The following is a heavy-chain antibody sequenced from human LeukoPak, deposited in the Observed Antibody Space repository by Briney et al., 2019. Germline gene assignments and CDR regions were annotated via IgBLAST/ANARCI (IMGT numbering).Heavy chain of an antibody. J-gene: IGHJ5*02. V-gene: IGHV1-8*01. CDR3: ARHTSLVIAYTIRKVNWFDP. CDR1: GYTFTSYD. CDR2: MNPNSGNT. Sequence: ASVKVSCKASGYTFTSYDINWVRQATGQGLEGRGWMNPNSGNTGYAQKFQGRVTMTRNTSISTAYMELSSLRSEDTAVYYCARHTSLVIAYTIRKVNWFDPWGQGTLVTVSS. D-gene: IGHD3-3*02.